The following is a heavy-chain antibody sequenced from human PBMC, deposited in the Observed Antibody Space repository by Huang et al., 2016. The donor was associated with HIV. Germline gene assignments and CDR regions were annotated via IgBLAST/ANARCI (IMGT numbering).Heavy chain of an antibody. D-gene: IGHD6-13*01. CDR1: GFTFSSYS. CDR3: GVSWN. V-gene: IGHV3-21*01. Sequence: EVQLVESGGGLVKPGGSLRLSCAASGFTFSSYSMNWVRQAPGKGLEWVSSMSSSSSYIYYADSVKGGVTISRDNAKNSLYLQMNSLRAEDTAVYYCGVSWNLGQGTLVTVSS. J-gene: IGHJ4*02. CDR2: MSSSSSYI.